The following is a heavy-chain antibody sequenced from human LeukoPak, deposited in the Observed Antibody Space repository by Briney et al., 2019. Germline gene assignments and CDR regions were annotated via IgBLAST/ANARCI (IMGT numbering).Heavy chain of an antibody. CDR1: GFTLSAYD. Sequence: GGSLRLSCAGSGFTLSAYDMHWVRQAPGKGLEWVAVLSDDGSNKFYADSVKGRFTISRDNSKNTLYLQMNSLRAEDTAFYYCAKDPHSSSWYYFDSWGQGTLVTVSS. V-gene: IGHV3-30*18. CDR3: AKDPHSSSWYYFDS. CDR2: LSDDGSNK. J-gene: IGHJ4*02. D-gene: IGHD6-13*01.